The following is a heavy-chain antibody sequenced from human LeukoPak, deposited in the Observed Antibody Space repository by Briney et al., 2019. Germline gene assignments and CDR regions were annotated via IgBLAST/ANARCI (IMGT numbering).Heavy chain of an antibody. CDR1: GGSISSGSYY. V-gene: IGHV4-61*01. D-gene: IGHD5-24*01. CDR2: IYYSGST. J-gene: IGHJ4*02. Sequence: SETLSLTCTVSGGSISSGSYYWSWIRQPPGKGLEWIGYIYYSGSTNYNPSLKSRVTMSVDTSKNQFSLKVNSVTAADTALYYCARVSGDGYNYFRYWGQGTLVTVSS. CDR3: ARVSGDGYNYFRY.